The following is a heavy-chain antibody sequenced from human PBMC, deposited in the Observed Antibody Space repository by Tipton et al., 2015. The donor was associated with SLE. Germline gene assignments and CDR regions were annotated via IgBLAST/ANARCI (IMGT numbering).Heavy chain of an antibody. D-gene: IGHD2-15*01. CDR3: ARGGGSCKH. Sequence: TLSLTCTVSGGSISSSSYYWGWIRQPPGKGLEWIGEINHSRSTNYNPSLKSRVTISVDTSKNQFSLKLSSVTAADTAVYYCARGGGSCKHWGQGTLVTVSS. CDR1: GGSISSSSYY. CDR2: INHSRST. J-gene: IGHJ1*01. V-gene: IGHV4-39*07.